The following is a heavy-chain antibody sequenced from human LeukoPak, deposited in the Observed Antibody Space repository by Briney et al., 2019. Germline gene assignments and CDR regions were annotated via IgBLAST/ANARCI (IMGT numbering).Heavy chain of an antibody. CDR2: INSDGSST. D-gene: IGHD2-15*01. CDR3: AREGYCSGGSCYAQFDY. V-gene: IGHV3-74*01. CDR1: GFTFSSYW. J-gene: IGHJ4*02. Sequence: GGSLRLSCAASGFTFSSYWMSWVRQAPGKGLVWVSRINSDGSSTSYADSVKGRFTISRDNAKNTLYLQMNSLRAEDTAVYYCAREGYCSGGSCYAQFDYWGQGTLVTVSS.